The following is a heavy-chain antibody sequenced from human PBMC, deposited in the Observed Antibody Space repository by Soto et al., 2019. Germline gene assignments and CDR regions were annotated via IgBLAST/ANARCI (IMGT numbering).Heavy chain of an antibody. CDR3: AREPMVRGVGNWFDP. V-gene: IGHV6-1*01. J-gene: IGHJ5*02. D-gene: IGHD3-10*01. CDR2: TYYRSKWYN. CDR1: GDSVSSNSAA. Sequence: PSQTLSLTCAISGDSVSSNSAAWNWIRQSPSRGLEWLGRTYYRSKWYNDYAVSVKSRITINPDTSKNQFSLQLNSVTPEDTDVYYCAREPMVRGVGNWFDPWGQGTLVTVSS.